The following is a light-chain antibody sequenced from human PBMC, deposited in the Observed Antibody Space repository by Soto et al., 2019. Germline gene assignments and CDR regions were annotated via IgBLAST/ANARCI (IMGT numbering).Light chain of an antibody. CDR1: QDIGND. Sequence: IQMTQSPSSMSASVGDRVTITCRASQDIGNDLGWNQQKPGKAPSLLISTASTLESGVPARFSGSGSGTYFTLTISSLQPEDFATYFCLQDYNYPRTFGQGTQVEV. CDR3: LQDYNYPRT. V-gene: IGKV1-6*01. J-gene: IGKJ1*01. CDR2: TAS.